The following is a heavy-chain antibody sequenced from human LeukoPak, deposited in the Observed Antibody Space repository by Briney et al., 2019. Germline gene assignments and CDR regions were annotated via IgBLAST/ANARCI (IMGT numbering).Heavy chain of an antibody. D-gene: IGHD4-17*01. CDR1: GGSISSGGYY. Sequence: PSETLSLTCTVSGGSISSGGYYWSWIRQHPGKGLEWIGYIYYRGSTYYNPSLKSRVTISVDTSKNQFSLKLSSVTAADTAVYYCQTVNDYDGMDVWGKGTTVTVSS. J-gene: IGHJ6*04. CDR3: QTVNDYDGMDV. V-gene: IGHV4-31*03. CDR2: IYYRGST.